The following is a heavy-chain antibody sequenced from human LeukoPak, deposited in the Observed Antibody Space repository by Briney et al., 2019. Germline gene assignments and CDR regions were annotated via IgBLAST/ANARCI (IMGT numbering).Heavy chain of an antibody. CDR1: GLSFPSYA. CDR3: AKPLVKGGYEPFDY. CDR2: ISGSGGST. J-gene: IGHJ4*02. Sequence: GGSLRLSCAASGLSFPSYAMSWVRQAPGKGLEWVSAISGSGGSTYYADSVKGRFTISRDNSKNTLYLQMNSLRAEDAAVYYCAKPLVKGGYEPFDYWGQGTLVTVSS. V-gene: IGHV3-23*01. D-gene: IGHD5-12*01.